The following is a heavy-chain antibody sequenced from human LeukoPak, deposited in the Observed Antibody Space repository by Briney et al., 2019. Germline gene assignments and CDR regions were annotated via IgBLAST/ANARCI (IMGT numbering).Heavy chain of an antibody. Sequence: SETLSLTCAVYGGSFSGYYWSWIRQPPGKGLEWIGEINHSGSTNYNPSLKSRVTISVDTSKNQFSLKLSSVTAADTAVYYCATHGYSYGKYYYYYGMDVWGQGTTVTVSS. V-gene: IGHV4-34*01. CDR2: INHSGST. CDR1: GGSFSGYY. CDR3: ATHGYSYGKYYYYYGMDV. D-gene: IGHD5-18*01. J-gene: IGHJ6*02.